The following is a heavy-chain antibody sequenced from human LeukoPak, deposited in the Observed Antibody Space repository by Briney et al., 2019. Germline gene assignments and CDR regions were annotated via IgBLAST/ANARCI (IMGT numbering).Heavy chain of an antibody. CDR1: GYTFTSYD. D-gene: IGHD3-22*01. J-gene: IGHJ4*02. CDR2: MNPNSGNT. CDR3: ARVYYDSSGYYEKDY. V-gene: IGHV1-8*01. Sequence: ASVKVSRKASGYTFTSYDINWVRQATGQGLEWMGWMNPNSGNTGYAQKFQGRVTMTRNTSISTAYMELSSLRSEDTAVYYCARVYYDSSGYYEKDYWGQGTLVTVSS.